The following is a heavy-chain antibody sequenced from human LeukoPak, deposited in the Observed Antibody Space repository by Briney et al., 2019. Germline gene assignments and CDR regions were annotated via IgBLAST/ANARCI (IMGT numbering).Heavy chain of an antibody. CDR2: ISGSGGST. J-gene: IGHJ4*02. V-gene: IGHV3-23*01. Sequence: GGSLRLSCAASGFTFSSYSMSWVRQAPGKGLEWVSAISGSGGSTYYADSVKGRFTISRDNSKNTLYLQMNSLRAEDTAVYYCAKSGGFGELFPYYFDYWGQGTLVTVSS. CDR3: AKSGGFGELFPYYFDY. D-gene: IGHD3-10*01. CDR1: GFTFSSYS.